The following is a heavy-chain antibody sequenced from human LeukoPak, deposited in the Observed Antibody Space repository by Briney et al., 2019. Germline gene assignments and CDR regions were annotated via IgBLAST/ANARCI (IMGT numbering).Heavy chain of an antibody. CDR2: IYYSGST. D-gene: IGHD3-16*01. V-gene: IGHV4-39*07. J-gene: IGHJ2*01. CDR3: ARDWGRVSRYFDL. CDR1: GGSISSSSYY. Sequence: PSETLSLTCTVSGGSISSSSYYWGWIRQPPGKGLEWIGSIYYSGSTYYNPSLKSRVTISVDTSKNQFSLKLSSVTAADTAVYYCARDWGRVSRYFDLWGRGTLVTVSS.